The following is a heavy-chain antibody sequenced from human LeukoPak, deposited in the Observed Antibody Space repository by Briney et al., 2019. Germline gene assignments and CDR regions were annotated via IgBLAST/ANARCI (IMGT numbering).Heavy chain of an antibody. J-gene: IGHJ4*02. Sequence: GSSVKVSCKASGGTFTSYGISWVRQAPGQGLEWMGWNSAYNGNTNYAQKLQGRVTMTTDTSTSTAYMELRSLRSDDTAVYYCARIPYSSSWYSLFPDYWGQGTLVTVSS. CDR2: NSAYNGNT. CDR1: GGTFTSYG. CDR3: ARIPYSSSWYSLFPDY. V-gene: IGHV1-18*01. D-gene: IGHD6-13*01.